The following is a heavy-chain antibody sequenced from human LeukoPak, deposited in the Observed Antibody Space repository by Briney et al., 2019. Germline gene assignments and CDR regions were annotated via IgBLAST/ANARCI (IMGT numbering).Heavy chain of an antibody. CDR2: FDPEDGET. J-gene: IGHJ3*02. D-gene: IGHD3-10*01. CDR1: GYTLTELS. Sequence: ASVKVSCKVSGYTLTELSMHWVRQAPGKGLEWMGGFDPEDGETIYAQKFQGRVTMTEDTSTDTAYMELSSLRSEDTAVYYCATPDYYGSGRWALGAFDIWGQGTMVTVSS. CDR3: ATPDYYGSGRWALGAFDI. V-gene: IGHV1-24*01.